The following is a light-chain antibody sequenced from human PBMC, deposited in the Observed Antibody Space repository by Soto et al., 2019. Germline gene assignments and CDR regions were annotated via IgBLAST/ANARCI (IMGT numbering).Light chain of an antibody. Sequence: EFVLTQSPGTLSLSPGERATLSCRSSQTVRNNYLAWYQQKPGQAPRLIIYGASSRATGIPDRFSGSGSGTEFTLTISRLEPEDVAVYYCQQYGSSSITFGQGTRLEIK. CDR3: QQYGSSSIT. CDR2: GAS. J-gene: IGKJ5*01. V-gene: IGKV3-20*01. CDR1: QTVRNNY.